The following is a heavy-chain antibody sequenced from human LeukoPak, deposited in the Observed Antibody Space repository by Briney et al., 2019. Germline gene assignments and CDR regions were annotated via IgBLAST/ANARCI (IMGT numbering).Heavy chain of an antibody. Sequence: SETLSLTCTVSGGSISSYYWSWIRQPPGKGLEWIGYIYHSGSTYYNPSLKSRVTISVDRSKNQFSLKLSSVTAADTAVYYCASLDHSSRTIFGYWGQGTLVTVSS. CDR2: IYHSGST. CDR3: ASLDHSSRTIFGY. CDR1: GGSISSYY. D-gene: IGHD6-13*01. J-gene: IGHJ4*02. V-gene: IGHV4-59*12.